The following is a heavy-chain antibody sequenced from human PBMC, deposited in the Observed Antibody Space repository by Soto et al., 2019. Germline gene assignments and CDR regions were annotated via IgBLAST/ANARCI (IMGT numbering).Heavy chain of an antibody. CDR2: ISAYNGNT. V-gene: IGHV1-18*01. CDR1: GYTFTSYG. D-gene: IGHD1-1*01. CDR3: ARDEGLRTTGTTFAY. Sequence: ASVKVSCKASGYTFTSYGISWVRPAPGQGLEWMGWISAYNGNTNYAQKIQGRVTMTTDTSTSTAYMELRSLRSDDTAVSYCARDEGLRTTGTTFAYRGQGTLVTVST. J-gene: IGHJ4*02.